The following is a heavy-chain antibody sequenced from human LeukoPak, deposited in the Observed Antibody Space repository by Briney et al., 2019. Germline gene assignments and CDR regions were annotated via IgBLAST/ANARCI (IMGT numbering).Heavy chain of an antibody. CDR2: ISWNSGST. CDR1: GFTFDDYG. V-gene: IGHV3-9*01. D-gene: IGHD3/OR15-3a*01. J-gene: IGHJ5*02. CDR3: VRGNFGPAQWFDP. Sequence: PGGSLRLSCAASGFTFDDYGMSWVRQVPGKGLEWVSGISWNSGSTGYAGSVKGRFTMSRDNTKNSLYLQMNSLTPDDTALYYCVRGNFGPAQWFDPWGQGTLVTVSS.